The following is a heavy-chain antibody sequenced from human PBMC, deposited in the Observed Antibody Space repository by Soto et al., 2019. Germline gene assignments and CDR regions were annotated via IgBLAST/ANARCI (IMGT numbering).Heavy chain of an antibody. CDR2: IIPIFGTA. CDR1: GGTFSSYA. D-gene: IGHD3-22*01. CDR3: ARCYYDDSSGCYYYGMDV. V-gene: IGHV1-69*01. Sequence: QVQLVQSGAEVKKPGASVKVSCKASGGTFSSYAISWVRQAPGQGLEWMGGIIPIFGTANYAQKFQGRVTITADESTSTGDMQLSSLRSEDKAVYYCARCYYDDSSGCYYYGMDVWGQGTTVTVS. J-gene: IGHJ6*02.